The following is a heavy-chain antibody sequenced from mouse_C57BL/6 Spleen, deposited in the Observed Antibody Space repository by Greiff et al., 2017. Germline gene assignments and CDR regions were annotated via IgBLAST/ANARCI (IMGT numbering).Heavy chain of an antibody. V-gene: IGHV1-81*01. Sequence: QVQLQQSGAELARPGASVKLSCTASGYTFTSYGISWVKQRTGQGLEWIGEIYPRSGNTFYNEKFKGTATLTADKSSSTAYRELRRLTSEESAVYFCARPTISYYYGSSYVDYFDYWGQGTTLTVSS. CDR3: ARPTISYYYGSSYVDYFDY. J-gene: IGHJ2*01. CDR1: GYTFTSYG. D-gene: IGHD1-1*01. CDR2: IYPRSGNT.